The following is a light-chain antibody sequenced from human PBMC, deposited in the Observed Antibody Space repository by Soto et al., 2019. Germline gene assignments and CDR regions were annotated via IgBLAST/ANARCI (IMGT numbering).Light chain of an antibody. CDR2: GAS. Sequence: EMVVTQSPATLSVSPGERATLSCRASQDVSSNLAWYQQKPGQAPSLLIYGASTRATGTPARFSGSGSGTEFALTISSLQSEDYAVYFCQHRSNGTPRTTFGQRTRLEI. CDR1: QDVSSN. CDR3: QHRSNGTPRTT. J-gene: IGKJ5*01. V-gene: IGKV3-15*01.